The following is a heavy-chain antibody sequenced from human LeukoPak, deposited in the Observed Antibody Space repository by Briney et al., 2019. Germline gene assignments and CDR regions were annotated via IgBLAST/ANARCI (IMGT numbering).Heavy chain of an antibody. CDR3: ARDRGSSWYVDY. J-gene: IGHJ4*02. V-gene: IGHV1-2*02. CDR2: INPSSGGT. D-gene: IGHD6-13*01. Sequence: ASVKVSCKTFGYSFTRYYIHWVRQAPGQGLEWMGWINPSSGGTEYAQKFQGRVTMTGDTSISTAYMELSRLRSDDTAVYYCARDRGSSWYVDYWGQGTLVTVSS. CDR1: GYSFTRYY.